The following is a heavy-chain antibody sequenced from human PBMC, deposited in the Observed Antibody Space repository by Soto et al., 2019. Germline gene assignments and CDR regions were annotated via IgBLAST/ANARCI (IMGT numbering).Heavy chain of an antibody. J-gene: IGHJ3*02. Sequence: EGQLLESGGGLVQPGGSLRLSCAVSGFTFSNYAMNWVRQAPGKGLEWVSVVSGSGSSTYYADSVKGRFTISRDNSKNTLDMQMNSLRAEDTAVYYCARRSPSWAFDIWGQGTMVTVSS. D-gene: IGHD2-15*01. CDR1: GFTFSNYA. CDR2: VSGSGSST. CDR3: ARRSPSWAFDI. V-gene: IGHV3-23*01.